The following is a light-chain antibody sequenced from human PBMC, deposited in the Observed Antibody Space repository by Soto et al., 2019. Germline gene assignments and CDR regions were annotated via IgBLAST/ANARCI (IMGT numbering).Light chain of an antibody. V-gene: IGKV3D-15*01. CDR2: DAS. CDR3: QRYNNWPLT. Sequence: EILLTQSPATLSLSPGERATLSCRASQSVRNYLAWYQQKPGQVPRLLIYDASNRATGIPARFSGSRSGTEFTLTINGLQSEDFAVYYCQRYNNWPLTVGGGTKVDIK. J-gene: IGKJ4*01. CDR1: QSVRNY.